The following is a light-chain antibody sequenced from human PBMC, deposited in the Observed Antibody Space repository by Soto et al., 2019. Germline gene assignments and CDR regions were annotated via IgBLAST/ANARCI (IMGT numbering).Light chain of an antibody. J-gene: IGKJ1*01. V-gene: IGKV3-20*01. CDR2: GAS. Sequence: EIVLTQSPGTLSLSPGERATLSCRASQIISSSYLAWYQQKPGQAPRLLIYGASSRATGIPDRFSGSGSGTDFTLTISRLEPEDFAVYYCQHYGSSPRTFDQGTKVEIK. CDR3: QHYGSSPRT. CDR1: QIISSSY.